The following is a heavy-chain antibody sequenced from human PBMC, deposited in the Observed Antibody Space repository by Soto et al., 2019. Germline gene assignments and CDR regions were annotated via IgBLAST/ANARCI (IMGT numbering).Heavy chain of an antibody. Sequence: QLQLQESGPGLVKPSETLSLTCTVSGGSISSSSNHWGWIRQPPGKGLEWIGNIYYIENTYYNPSLKSRVTISVDTSKNQFPLRLTSVTAADTAVYYCATHPPYGPLDHWGQGTLVTVSS. CDR3: ATHPPYGPLDH. CDR2: IYYIENT. D-gene: IGHD4-17*01. V-gene: IGHV4-39*01. J-gene: IGHJ4*02. CDR1: GGSISSSSNH.